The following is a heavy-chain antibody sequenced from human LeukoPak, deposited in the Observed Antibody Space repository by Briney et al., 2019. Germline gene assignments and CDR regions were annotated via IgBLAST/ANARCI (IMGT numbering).Heavy chain of an antibody. CDR3: ARAQYYSDSTGYYYLHY. CDR1: GFTFSSNH. J-gene: IGHJ4*02. CDR2: ISSSSSTI. Sequence: GGSLRLSCVGSGFTFSSNHMDWVRQAPGKGLEWVSYISSSSSTIYYADSVKGRFTISRDNAKNSLYLQTNSLGAEDTAVYYCARAQYYSDSTGYYYLHYWGQGTLVTVSS. V-gene: IGHV3-48*01. D-gene: IGHD3-22*01.